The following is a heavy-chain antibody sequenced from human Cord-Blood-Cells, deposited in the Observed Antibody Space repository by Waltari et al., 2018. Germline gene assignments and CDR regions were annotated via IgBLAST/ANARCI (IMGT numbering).Heavy chain of an antibody. CDR2: IYYSGST. Sequence: HVQLQESGPGLVKPSATPSPTCTVSGGSVSRGSYYWRWIRQPPGTGLAWIGYIYYSGSTNYNPALKSRVTISVDTSKNQFSLKLSSVTAADTAVYYCARDTYYYGSGSYYYYYYGMDVWGQGTTVTVSS. J-gene: IGHJ6*02. CDR3: ARDTYYYGSGSYYYYYYGMDV. CDR1: GGSVSRGSYY. D-gene: IGHD3-10*01. V-gene: IGHV4-61*01.